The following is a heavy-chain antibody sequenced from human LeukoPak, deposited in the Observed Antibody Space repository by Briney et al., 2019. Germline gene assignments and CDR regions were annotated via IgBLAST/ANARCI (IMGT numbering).Heavy chain of an antibody. V-gene: IGHV4-59*08. CDR1: GGSISSYY. D-gene: IGHD4-11*01. Sequence: SETLSLTCTVSGGSISSYYWSWIRQPPGKGLEWIGYIYYSGSTNYNPSLKSRVTISVDTSKNQFSLKLSSVTAADTAVYYRAKYSDYGKGDDYFDYWGQGTLVTVSS. J-gene: IGHJ4*02. CDR3: AKYSDYGKGDDYFDY. CDR2: IYYSGST.